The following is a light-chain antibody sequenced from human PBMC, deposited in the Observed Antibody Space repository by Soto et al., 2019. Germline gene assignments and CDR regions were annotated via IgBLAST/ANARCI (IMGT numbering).Light chain of an antibody. V-gene: IGKV3-15*01. CDR1: QSVSSN. CDR3: QQATSFPRT. Sequence: EIVMTQSPATLSVSPGERATLSCRASQSVSSNLAWYQQKPGQAPRLLIYGASTRATGIPARFSGSGSGTEFTLTISSLQPEDFATYYCQQATSFPRTFGQGTKVDIK. J-gene: IGKJ1*01. CDR2: GAS.